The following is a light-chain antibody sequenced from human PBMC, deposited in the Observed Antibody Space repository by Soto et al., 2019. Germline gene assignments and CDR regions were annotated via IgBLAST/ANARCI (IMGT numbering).Light chain of an antibody. Sequence: QSALTQPASVSGSPGQSITMSCTGTSSDVGSYNLVSWYQQHPGKAPKLMIYEVSKRPSGVSNRFSGSKSGNTASLTISGLQAEDEADYYCCSYAGSSTSPYVFGTGTKLTVL. CDR1: SSDVGSYNL. CDR3: CSYAGSSTSPYV. CDR2: EVS. J-gene: IGLJ1*01. V-gene: IGLV2-23*02.